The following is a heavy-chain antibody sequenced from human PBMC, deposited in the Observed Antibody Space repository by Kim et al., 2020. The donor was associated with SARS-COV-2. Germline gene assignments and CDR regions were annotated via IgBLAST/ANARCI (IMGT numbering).Heavy chain of an antibody. CDR1: GGSISSYY. CDR3: ARGDPITMVRGVITRFDY. Sequence: SETLSLTCTVSGGSISSYYWSWIRQPPGKGLEWIGYIYYSGSTNYNPSLKSRVTISVDTSKNQFSLKLSSVTAADTAVYYCARGDPITMVRGVITRFDYWGQGTLVTVSS. D-gene: IGHD3-10*01. CDR2: IYYSGST. V-gene: IGHV4-59*01. J-gene: IGHJ4*02.